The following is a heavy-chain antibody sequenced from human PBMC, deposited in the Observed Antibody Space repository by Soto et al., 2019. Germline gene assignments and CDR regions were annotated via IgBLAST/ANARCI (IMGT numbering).Heavy chain of an antibody. CDR1: GFPFNGSA. J-gene: IGHJ6*02. CDR3: AGDFYYDMDV. Sequence: EVQLVESGGGLVHPGGSLKLSCAASGFPFNGSAMHWVRQASGKGLEWVGRIRSKPNNYATAYAASLKGRFTISRDDSKTTAYPQMNSLKTEDTAVYYCAGDFYYDMDVWGQGTTVTVSS. V-gene: IGHV3-73*02. CDR2: IRSKPNNYAT.